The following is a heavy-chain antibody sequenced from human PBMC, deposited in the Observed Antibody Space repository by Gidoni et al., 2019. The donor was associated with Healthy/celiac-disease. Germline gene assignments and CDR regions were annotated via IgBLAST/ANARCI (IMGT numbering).Heavy chain of an antibody. CDR1: GFPFVDYA. J-gene: IGHJ4*02. V-gene: IGHV3-9*01. CDR3: AKGLSSSWSPTFFDY. D-gene: IGHD6-13*01. CDR2: ISCNSGSI. Sequence: EVQLVESGGGLVQPGRSLRLSCAASGFPFVDYAMHWVRQAPGKGLEWVSVISCNSGSIGYADSVKGRFTISRDNAKNSLYLQMNSLRAEDTALYYCAKGLSSSWSPTFFDYWGQGTLVTVSS.